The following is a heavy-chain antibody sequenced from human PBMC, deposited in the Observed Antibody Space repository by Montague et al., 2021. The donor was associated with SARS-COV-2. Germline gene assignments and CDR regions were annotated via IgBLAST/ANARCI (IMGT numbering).Heavy chain of an antibody. CDR2: IWYDGSNK. D-gene: IGHD5-18*01. CDR3: ARDLLVGGYSYGIDY. Sequence: FLRLSCAASGFTFSSYGMHWVRQAPGKGLEWVAVIWYDGSNKYYADSVKGRSTISRGNSKNTLYLQMNSLRAEDTAVYYCARDLLVGGYSYGIDYWGQGTLVTVSS. CDR1: GFTFSSYG. J-gene: IGHJ4*02. V-gene: IGHV3-33*01.